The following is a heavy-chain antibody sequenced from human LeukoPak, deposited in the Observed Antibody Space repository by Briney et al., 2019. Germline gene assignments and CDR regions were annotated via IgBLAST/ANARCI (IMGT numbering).Heavy chain of an antibody. CDR3: ARLLSSPSTTYYYYGMDV. Sequence: GGSLRLSCAASGFTFSSYAMHWVRQAPGKGLEWVAVISYDGSNKYYADSVKGRFTISRDNSKNTLYLQMNSLRAEDTAVYYCARLLSSPSTTYYYYGMDVWGQGTTVTVSS. CDR1: GFTFSSYA. V-gene: IGHV3-30-3*01. CDR2: ISYDGSNK. D-gene: IGHD6-6*01. J-gene: IGHJ6*02.